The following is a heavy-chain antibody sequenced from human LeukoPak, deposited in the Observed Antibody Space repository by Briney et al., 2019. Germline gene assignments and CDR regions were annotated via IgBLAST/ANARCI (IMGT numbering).Heavy chain of an antibody. Sequence: GGSLRLSCVAYNFTFKAYNMNWVRQAAGKGLEWISYITYSSNTTSYADSVRGRFSVSRDNDKDAVYLQLNSLTDEDTAIYYCARDWGYGYSDQWGQGTLVTVSP. CDR1: NFTFKAYN. CDR3: ARDWGYGYSDQ. CDR2: ITYSSNTT. D-gene: IGHD4-11*01. V-gene: IGHV3-48*02. J-gene: IGHJ4*02.